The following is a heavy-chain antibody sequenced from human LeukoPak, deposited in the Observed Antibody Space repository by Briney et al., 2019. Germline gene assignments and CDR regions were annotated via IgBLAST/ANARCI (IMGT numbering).Heavy chain of an antibody. D-gene: IGHD5-18*01. CDR3: AKDPPSRFSYGLEYY. CDR1: GFTFSSFV. V-gene: IGHV3-23*01. J-gene: IGHJ4*01. CDR2: ISGSGGST. Sequence: GGSLRLSCAASGFTFSSFVMSWVRQAPGKGLEWVSGISGSGGSTCYADSVKGRFTISRDNSANTLFLQMNNLRAADTAVYYCAKDPPSRFSYGLEYYWGHGTLVTVSS.